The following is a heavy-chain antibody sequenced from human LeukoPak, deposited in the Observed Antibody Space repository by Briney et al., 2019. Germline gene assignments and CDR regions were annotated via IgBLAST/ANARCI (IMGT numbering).Heavy chain of an antibody. CDR1: GGSISSYY. Sequence: PSETLSLTCTVSGGSISSYYWGWIRQPPGKGLEWIGSIYYSGSTYYNPSLKSRVTISVDTSKNQFSLKLSSVTAADTAVYYCARDQVNRGYYGSGSYYYYYGMDVWGQGTTVTVSS. J-gene: IGHJ6*02. CDR2: IYYSGST. V-gene: IGHV4-39*07. D-gene: IGHD3-10*01. CDR3: ARDQVNRGYYGSGSYYYYYGMDV.